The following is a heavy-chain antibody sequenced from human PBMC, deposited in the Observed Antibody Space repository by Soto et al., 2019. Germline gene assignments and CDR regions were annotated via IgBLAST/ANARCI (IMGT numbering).Heavy chain of an antibody. D-gene: IGHD3-3*01. CDR2: ISYDGSNK. V-gene: IGHV3-30-3*01. Sequence: GGSLRLSCAASGFTFSSYAMHWVRQAPCKGLEWVAVISYDGSNKYYADSVKGRFTISRDNSKNTLYLQMNSLRAEDTAVYYCASRYFTIFGVVSPPPPTDNWFDPWGQGTLVTVSS. J-gene: IGHJ5*02. CDR3: ASRYFTIFGVVSPPPPTDNWFDP. CDR1: GFTFSSYA.